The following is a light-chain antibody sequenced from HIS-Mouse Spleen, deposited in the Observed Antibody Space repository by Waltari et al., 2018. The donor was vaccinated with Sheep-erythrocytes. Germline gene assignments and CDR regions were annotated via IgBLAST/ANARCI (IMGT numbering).Light chain of an antibody. CDR2: EGS. CDR1: SSDVGSYNL. Sequence: QSALTQPASVSGSPGQSITISCTGTSSDVGSYNLVSWYQQHPGKAPKLMIYEGSKRPAGVSNRVSGSNSGNTASLTISGLQAEDEAEYYCCSYAGSSTPWVFGGGTKLTVL. J-gene: IGLJ3*02. CDR3: CSYAGSSTPWV. V-gene: IGLV2-23*01.